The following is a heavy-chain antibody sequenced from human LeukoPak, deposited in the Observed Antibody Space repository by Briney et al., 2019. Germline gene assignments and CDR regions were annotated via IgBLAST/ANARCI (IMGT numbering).Heavy chain of an antibody. CDR1: GYAISSGYY. D-gene: IGHD7-27*01. Sequence: SETLTLTCTVSGYAISSGYYWCCIRQPPGKREERIATIYYSGSTYYNPSLKSRVTISIDTSKNQFSLKLSSVTVADTAVYYCARHRLGSFRDFDYWGQGILVAVSS. CDR3: ARHRLGSFRDFDY. J-gene: IGHJ4*02. CDR2: IYYSGST. V-gene: IGHV4-38-2*02.